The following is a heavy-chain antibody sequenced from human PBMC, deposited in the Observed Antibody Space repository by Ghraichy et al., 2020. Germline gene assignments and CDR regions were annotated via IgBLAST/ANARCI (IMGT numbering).Heavy chain of an antibody. CDR3: AKDIVSWVAGAFDY. D-gene: IGHD6-19*01. CDR1: GFTFDDYA. CDR2: ISWNSGSI. Sequence: GGSLRLSSAASGFTFDDYAMHWVRQAPGKGLEWVSGISWNSGSIGYADSVKGRFTISRDNAKNSLYLQMNSLRAEDTALYYCAKDIVSWVAGAFDYWGQGTLVTVSS. V-gene: IGHV3-9*01. J-gene: IGHJ4*02.